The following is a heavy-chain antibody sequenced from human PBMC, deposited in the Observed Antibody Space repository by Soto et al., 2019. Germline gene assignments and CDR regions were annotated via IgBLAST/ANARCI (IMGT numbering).Heavy chain of an antibody. CDR3: ARYSSGSKYGMDV. V-gene: IGHV5-51*01. J-gene: IGHJ6*02. CDR1: GYSFTSYW. CDR2: IYPGYSDT. Sequence: PGESLKICCKGSGYSFTSYWIGWVRQMPGKGLEWMGIIYPGYSDTRDSPSFQGQVTISADKSISTAYLQWSSLKASDTAMYYCARYSSGSKYGMDVWGQGTKVTVSS. D-gene: IGHD6-19*01.